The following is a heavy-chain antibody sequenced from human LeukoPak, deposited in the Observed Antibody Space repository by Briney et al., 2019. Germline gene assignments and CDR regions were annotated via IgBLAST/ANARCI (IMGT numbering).Heavy chain of an antibody. J-gene: IGHJ4*02. CDR2: IKDDGSAK. D-gene: IGHD1-20*01. CDR1: GFTFRGYW. Sequence: GGSLRLSCAASGFTFRGYWMTWVRQAPGKGLEWVASIKDDGSAKYYEDSVKGRFSISRDDAKNSLYLQMNSLRVEDTAVYYCAKAGMTRFDYWGQGIMVTVSS. V-gene: IGHV3-7*01. CDR3: AKAGMTRFDY.